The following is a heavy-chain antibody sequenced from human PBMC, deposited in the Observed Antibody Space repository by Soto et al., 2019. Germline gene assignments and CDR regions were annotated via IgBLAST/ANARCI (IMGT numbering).Heavy chain of an antibody. D-gene: IGHD3-16*01. CDR1: GYTFTSSG. V-gene: IGHV1-18*01. J-gene: IGHJ6*02. CDR3: ARVLTLNKQVRGGNYYGMDV. CDR2: ISAYNGNT. Sequence: QVQLVQSGAEVKKPGASVKVSCKASGYTFTSSGISWVRQAPGQGLEWMGWISAYNGNTNYAQKLQGRVTMTTDTSTSTAYMDLRSLRSDDTAVYYCARVLTLNKQVRGGNYYGMDVWGQGTTVTVSS.